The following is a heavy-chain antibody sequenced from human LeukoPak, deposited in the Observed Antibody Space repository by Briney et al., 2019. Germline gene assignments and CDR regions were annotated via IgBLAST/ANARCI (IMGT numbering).Heavy chain of an antibody. CDR3: ARVQVGGSYYLWHAFDI. CDR1: GFTFSSYA. V-gene: IGHV3-30-3*01. D-gene: IGHD1-26*01. CDR2: ISYDGSNK. Sequence: RSGRSLRLSCAASGFTFSSYAMHWVRQAPGKGLEWVAVISYDGSNKYYADSVKGRFTISRDSSKNTLYLQMNSLRAEDTAVYYCARVQVGGSYYLWHAFDIWGQGTMVTVSS. J-gene: IGHJ3*02.